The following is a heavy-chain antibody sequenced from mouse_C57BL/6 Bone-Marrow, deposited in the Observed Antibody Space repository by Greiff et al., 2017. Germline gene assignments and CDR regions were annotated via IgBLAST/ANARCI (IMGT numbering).Heavy chain of an antibody. Sequence: VQLQQPGAELVMPGASVKLSCKASGYTFTSYWMHWVKQRPGQGLEWIGMFHPTSGSTNYNEKFKSKATLTVDKSSSTAYMQLSSLTSEDSAVYYCARHRGNYLYAMYYWGQGTSGTVSS. CDR2: FHPTSGST. CDR1: GYTFTSYW. D-gene: IGHD2-1*01. CDR3: ARHRGNYLYAMYY. V-gene: IGHV1-64*01. J-gene: IGHJ4*01.